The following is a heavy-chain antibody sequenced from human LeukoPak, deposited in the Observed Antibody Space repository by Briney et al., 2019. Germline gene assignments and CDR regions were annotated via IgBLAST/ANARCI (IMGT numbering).Heavy chain of an antibody. CDR1: GGTFSSYA. J-gene: IGHJ4*02. D-gene: IGHD4-23*01. V-gene: IGHV1-69*13. Sequence: ASVNVSCKASGGTFSSYAISWVRQAPGQGLEWMGGIIPIFGTANYAQKFQGRVTITADESTSTAYMELSSLRSEDTAVYYCARDPAMGRWFTNFDYWGQGTLVTVSS. CDR3: ARDPAMGRWFTNFDY. CDR2: IIPIFGTA.